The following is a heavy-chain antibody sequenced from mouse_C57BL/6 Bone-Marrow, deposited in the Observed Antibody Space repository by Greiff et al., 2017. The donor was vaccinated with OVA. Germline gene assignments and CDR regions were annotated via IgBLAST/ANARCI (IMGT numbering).Heavy chain of an antibody. CDR1: GYTFTDYY. CDR2: IYPGSGNT. Sequence: VQLQQSGAELVRPGASVKLSCKASGYTFTDYYINWVKQRPGQGLEWIARIYPGSGNTYYNEKFKGKATLTAEKSSSTAYMQLSSLTSEDSAVYFCAREGIISGAMDYWGQGTSVTVSS. J-gene: IGHJ4*01. CDR3: AREGIISGAMDY. V-gene: IGHV1-76*01.